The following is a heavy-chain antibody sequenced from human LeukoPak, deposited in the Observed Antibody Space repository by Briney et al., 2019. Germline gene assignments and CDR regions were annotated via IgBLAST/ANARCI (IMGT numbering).Heavy chain of an antibody. D-gene: IGHD3-22*01. J-gene: IGHJ4*02. CDR1: GFTFSSYA. V-gene: IGHV3-30-3*01. CDR3: ARGKYYDSSGYPDY. CDR2: ISYDGSNK. Sequence: PGGSLRLSCAASGFTFSSYAMHWVRQAPGKGLEWVAVISYDGSNKYYADSVKGRFTISRDNSKNTLYLQMNSLRAEDTAVYYCARGKYYDSSGYPDYWGQGTLVTVSS.